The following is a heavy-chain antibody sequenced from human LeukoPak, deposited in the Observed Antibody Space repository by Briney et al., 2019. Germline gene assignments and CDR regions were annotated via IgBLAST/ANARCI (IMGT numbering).Heavy chain of an antibody. CDR3: ARGEVGATTWFGDY. J-gene: IGHJ4*02. Sequence: PGRSLRLSCAASGFTFSSYAMHWVRQAPCELLEWVAVISYDGSNKYYADSVKGRFTISRDNSKNTLYLQMNSLRAEDTAVYYCARGEVGATTWFGDYWGQGTLVTVSS. CDR2: ISYDGSNK. CDR1: GFTFSSYA. V-gene: IGHV3-30-3*01. D-gene: IGHD1-26*01.